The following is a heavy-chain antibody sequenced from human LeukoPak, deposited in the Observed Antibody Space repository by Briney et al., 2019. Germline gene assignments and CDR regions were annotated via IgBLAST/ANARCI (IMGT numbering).Heavy chain of an antibody. D-gene: IGHD1-26*01. Sequence: PRGSLRLSCAASGFSFSAYGMHWVRQAPGKGLEWVAVIWFDGSIKYYADSVKGRFTISRDNSRNTLFLQMNSLRAEDTAVYYCARDTGVGPNSDAFDIWGQEPTVTVSS. CDR2: IWFDGSIK. CDR3: ARDTGVGPNSDAFDI. J-gene: IGHJ3*02. CDR1: GFSFSAYG. V-gene: IGHV3-33*08.